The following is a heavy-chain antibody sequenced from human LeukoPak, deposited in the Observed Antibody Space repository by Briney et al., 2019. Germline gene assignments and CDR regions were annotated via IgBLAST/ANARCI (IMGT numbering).Heavy chain of an antibody. V-gene: IGHV4-39*07. CDR1: GGSISSSSYY. CDR2: IYYSGST. CDR3: ARDRRRELLHAFDI. D-gene: IGHD1-26*01. J-gene: IGHJ3*02. Sequence: SETLSLTCTVSGGSISSSSYYWGWIRQPPGKGLEWIGSIYYSGSTYYNPSLKSRLTISVDASKNQFSLKLSSVTAADTAVYYCARDRRRELLHAFDIWGQGTMVTVSS.